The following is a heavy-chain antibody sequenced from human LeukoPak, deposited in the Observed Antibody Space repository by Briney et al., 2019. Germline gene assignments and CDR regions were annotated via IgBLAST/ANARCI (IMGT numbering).Heavy chain of an antibody. Sequence: PGGSLRLSCAASGFTFSGYSMNWVRQAPEKGLEWFSYITYSSSTIYYADSVKGRFTVSRDNAKNSLYLQMHSLRAEDTAVYYCARDQVGPFDYWGHGTQVTVSS. CDR1: GFTFSGYS. D-gene: IGHD1-26*01. CDR3: ARDQVGPFDY. J-gene: IGHJ4*01. V-gene: IGHV3-48*01. CDR2: ITYSSSTI.